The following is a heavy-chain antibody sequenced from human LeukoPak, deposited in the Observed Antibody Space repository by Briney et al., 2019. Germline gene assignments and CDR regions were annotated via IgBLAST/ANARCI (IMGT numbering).Heavy chain of an antibody. Sequence: SETLSLTCTVSGDSIRSYYWSWIRQPPRKGLEWIGYIYYSGSTNYNPSLKSRVTISVDTSKNQFSLKLSSVTAADTAVYFCARSERIIMILGGAFDVWGQGTMVTVSS. CDR3: ARSERIIMILGGAFDV. J-gene: IGHJ3*01. CDR2: IYYSGST. CDR1: GDSIRSYY. D-gene: IGHD3-22*01. V-gene: IGHV4-59*08.